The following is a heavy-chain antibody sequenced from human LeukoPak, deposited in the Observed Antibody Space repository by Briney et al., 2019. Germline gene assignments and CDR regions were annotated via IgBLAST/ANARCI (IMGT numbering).Heavy chain of an antibody. J-gene: IGHJ4*02. CDR2: ISAYNGNT. CDR1: GYTFTSYG. V-gene: IGHV1-18*01. Sequence: ASVKVSCKASGYTFTSYGISWVRQAPGQGLEWLGWISAYNGNTNFAQKLQGRVTMTTDTSTSTAYMDLRSLRSDDTAVYYCARDQAATNTQVRFCLDWGQGTLVTVSS. CDR3: ARDQAATNTQVRFCLD. D-gene: IGHD3-9*01.